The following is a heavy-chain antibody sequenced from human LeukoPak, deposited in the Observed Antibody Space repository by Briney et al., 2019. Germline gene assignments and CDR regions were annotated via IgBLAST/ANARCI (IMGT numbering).Heavy chain of an antibody. Sequence: PGGSLRLSYAASGFTFSSYSMNWVRRAPGKGLEWVSYITSSSSIIYYGDSVKGRFTVSRDNAKNSLYLQMNSLRAEDTAVYYCARPLTGYSSPVGYWGQGTLVTVSS. CDR3: ARPLTGYSSPVGY. J-gene: IGHJ4*02. V-gene: IGHV3-48*01. CDR2: ITSSSSII. D-gene: IGHD6-13*01. CDR1: GFTFSSYS.